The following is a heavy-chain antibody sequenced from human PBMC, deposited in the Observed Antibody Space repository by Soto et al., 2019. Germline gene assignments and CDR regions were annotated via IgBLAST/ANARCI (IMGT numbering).Heavy chain of an antibody. CDR1: GYTFTTYA. CDR2: INTGNGNT. CDR3: TXVNTIXLNXXXXSYDMDV. V-gene: IGHV1-3*04. J-gene: IGHJ6*01. D-gene: IGHD3-9*01. Sequence: QVQLVQSGAEVKKPGASVKVSCKASGYTFTTYAIHWVRQAPGQRLEWMGWINTGNGNTEYSQTFQGRVTITRDTSASTAYMELSSLRSEDTAMYYCTXVNTIXLNXXXXSYDMDVWGQGTTVTVAS.